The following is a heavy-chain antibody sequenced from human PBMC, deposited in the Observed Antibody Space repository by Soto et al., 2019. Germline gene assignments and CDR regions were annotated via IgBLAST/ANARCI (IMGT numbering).Heavy chain of an antibody. J-gene: IGHJ4*02. CDR2: IYHSGNT. Sequence: QVQLQESGPGLVKPSQTLSLTCTVSGGSITTGGSYWSWIRQHPGKGLEWNGNIYHSGNTYYNPSLKSRLTISVDTSKNHFSLMVDCVTAADTAVYYCARARFQVLYGKPYFDSWGQGTLVTVSS. V-gene: IGHV4-31*03. CDR1: GGSITTGGSY. CDR3: ARARFQVLYGKPYFDS. D-gene: IGHD2-2*02.